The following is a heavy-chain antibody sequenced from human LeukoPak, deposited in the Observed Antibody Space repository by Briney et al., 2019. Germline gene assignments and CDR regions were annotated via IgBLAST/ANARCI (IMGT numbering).Heavy chain of an antibody. J-gene: IGHJ4*02. D-gene: IGHD5-18*01. CDR2: ISGSGGST. V-gene: IGHV3-23*01. CDR3: AKRIQSAMATGY. CDR1: GFTFSSYA. Sequence: PGGSLSLSCAASGFTFSSYAMSWVRQAPGKGLEWVSAISGSGGSTYYADSVKGRFTISRDNSKNTLYLQMNGLRAEDTAVYYCAKRIQSAMATGYWGQGTLVTVSS.